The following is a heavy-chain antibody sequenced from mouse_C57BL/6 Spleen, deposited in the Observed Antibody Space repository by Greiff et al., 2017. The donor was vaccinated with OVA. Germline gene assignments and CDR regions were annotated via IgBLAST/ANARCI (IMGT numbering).Heavy chain of an antibody. CDR2: IDPENGDT. CDR3: TTGTAQERGFAY. V-gene: IGHV14-4*01. D-gene: IGHD3-2*02. Sequence: EVQLQESGAELVRPGASVKLSCTASGFNIKDDYMHWVKQRPEQGLEWIGWIDPENGDTEYASKFQGKATITADTSSNTAYLQLSSLTSEDTAVYYCTTGTAQERGFAYWGQGTLVTVSA. J-gene: IGHJ3*01. CDR1: GFNIKDDY.